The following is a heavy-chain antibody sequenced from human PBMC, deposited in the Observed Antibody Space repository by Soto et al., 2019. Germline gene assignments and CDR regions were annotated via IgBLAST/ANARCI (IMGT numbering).Heavy chain of an antibody. CDR2: ISGSGGST. Sequence: GGSLRLSCAASGFTFSSYAMSWVRQAPGKGLEWVSAISGSGGSTYYADSVKGRFTISRDNSKNTLYLQMNSLRAEDTAVYYCARDGCSSTSCQEYFQHWGQGTLVTVSS. D-gene: IGHD2-2*01. CDR1: GFTFSSYA. J-gene: IGHJ1*01. V-gene: IGHV3-23*01. CDR3: ARDGCSSTSCQEYFQH.